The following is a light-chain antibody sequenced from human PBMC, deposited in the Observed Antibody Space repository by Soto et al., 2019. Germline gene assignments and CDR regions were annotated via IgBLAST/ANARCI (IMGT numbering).Light chain of an antibody. J-gene: IGKJ5*01. V-gene: IGKV1-33*01. CDR2: DAS. Sequence: DIQMTQSPSTLSGSVGDRVTITCQASQDISNYLNWYQQKLGKAPKLLIYDASNLETGVPSRFSGSGSGTDFTFTISSLQPEDIATYYCQQYSHLITFGQGTRLEI. CDR3: QQYSHLIT. CDR1: QDISNY.